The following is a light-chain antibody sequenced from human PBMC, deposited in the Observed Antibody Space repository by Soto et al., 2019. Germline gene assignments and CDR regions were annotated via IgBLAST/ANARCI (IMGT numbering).Light chain of an antibody. J-gene: IGKJ2*01. CDR3: QQYNFY. V-gene: IGKV1-5*01. CDR2: DAS. CDR1: QSIRSW. Sequence: DIQMTQSPSTLSASVGDRVTITCRASQSIRSWLAWYQQKPDKAPKLLIYDASTLESGVPSRFSGSGSGTEFTLTISSLQPEDFATYYCQQYNFYFAQGTKLEIK.